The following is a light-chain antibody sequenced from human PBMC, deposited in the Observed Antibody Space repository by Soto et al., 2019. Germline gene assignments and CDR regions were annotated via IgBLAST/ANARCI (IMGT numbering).Light chain of an antibody. CDR1: QSVINNY. CDR3: QQYGSSGT. V-gene: IGKV3-20*01. J-gene: IGKJ1*01. Sequence: ENVLTQSPGTLSLSPGERATLSCRASQSVINNYLAWYQQKPGQAPRLLIYGASNSATGSPDRFSGSGSGTDFTLTSSRLEPEDFAVYYCQQYGSSGTFGQGTKVEIK. CDR2: GAS.